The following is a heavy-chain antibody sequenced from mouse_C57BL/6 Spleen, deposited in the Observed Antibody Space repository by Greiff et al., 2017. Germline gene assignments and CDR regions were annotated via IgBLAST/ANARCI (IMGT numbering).Heavy chain of an antibody. Sequence: VQLQQPGAELVMPGASVKLSCKASGYTFTSYWMHWVKQRPGQGLEWIGEIDPSYSYTNYNQKFKGKSTLTVDKSSSTAYMQLSSLTSEDSAVYYCARRSYEAMDYWGQGTSVTVSS. CDR1: GYTFTSYW. CDR3: ARRSYEAMDY. V-gene: IGHV1-69*01. D-gene: IGHD2-12*01. CDR2: IDPSYSYT. J-gene: IGHJ4*01.